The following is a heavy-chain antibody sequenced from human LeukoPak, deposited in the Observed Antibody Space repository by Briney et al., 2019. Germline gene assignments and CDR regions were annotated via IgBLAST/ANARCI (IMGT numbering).Heavy chain of an antibody. CDR3: ARGLNDYGGNSDY. Sequence: ASVKVSCKASGGSFSSYAISWVRQAPGQGLEWMGGIIPIFGTANYAQKFQGRVTITADKSTSTAYMELSSLRSEDTAVYYCARGLNDYGGNSDYWGQGTLVTVSS. CDR1: GGSFSSYA. V-gene: IGHV1-69*06. J-gene: IGHJ4*02. D-gene: IGHD4-23*01. CDR2: IIPIFGTA.